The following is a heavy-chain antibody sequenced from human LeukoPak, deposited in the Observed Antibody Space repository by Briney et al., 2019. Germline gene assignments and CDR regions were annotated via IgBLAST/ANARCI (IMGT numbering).Heavy chain of an antibody. J-gene: IGHJ4*02. CDR1: GYTFTGYY. Sequence: ASVKVSCKASGYTFTGYYMHWVRQAPGQGLEWMGWINPNSGGTNYAQKFQGRVTMTRDTSISTAYMELSRLRSDDTAVYYCARDLRTVAVAGTSGYWGQGTLVTVSS. V-gene: IGHV1-2*02. CDR3: ARDLRTVAVAGTSGY. CDR2: INPNSGGT. D-gene: IGHD6-19*01.